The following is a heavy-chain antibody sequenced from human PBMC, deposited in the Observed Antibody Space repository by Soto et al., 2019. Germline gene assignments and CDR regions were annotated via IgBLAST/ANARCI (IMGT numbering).Heavy chain of an antibody. V-gene: IGHV3-30-3*01. CDR1: GFTFSSYA. CDR2: ISYDGSNK. J-gene: IGHJ4*02. D-gene: IGHD6-6*01. CDR3: ARLALAAHPGFDY. Sequence: GGSLRLSCAASGFTFSSYAMHWVRQAPGKGLEWVAVISYDGSNKYYADSVKGRFTISRDNSKNTLYLQMNSLRAEDTAVYYCARLALAAHPGFDYWGQGTLVTVSS.